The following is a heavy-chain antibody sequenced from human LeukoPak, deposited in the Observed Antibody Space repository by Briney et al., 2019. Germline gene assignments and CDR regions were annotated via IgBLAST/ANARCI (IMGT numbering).Heavy chain of an antibody. V-gene: IGHV1-69*13. Sequence: ASVKVSCEASGGTFSSYAISWVRQAPGQGLEWMGGIIPIFGTANYAQKFQGRVTITADESTSTAYMELSSLRSEDTAVYYCARADCSTTSCYVFDYWGQGTLVTVSS. D-gene: IGHD2-2*01. CDR2: IIPIFGTA. CDR1: GGTFSSYA. J-gene: IGHJ4*02. CDR3: ARADCSTTSCYVFDY.